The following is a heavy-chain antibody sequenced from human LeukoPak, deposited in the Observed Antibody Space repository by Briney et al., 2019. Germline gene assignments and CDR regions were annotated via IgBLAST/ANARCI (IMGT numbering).Heavy chain of an antibody. D-gene: IGHD1-26*01. J-gene: IGHJ4*02. Sequence: GASVKVSCKASGGTFSSYAISWVRQAPGQGLEWMGGIIPIFGTANYAQKFQGRVTITTDESTSTAYMELSSLRSEDTAVYYCARESKELLAFFDYWGQGTLVTVSS. CDR1: GGTFSSYA. CDR3: ARESKELLAFFDY. V-gene: IGHV1-69*05. CDR2: IIPIFGTA.